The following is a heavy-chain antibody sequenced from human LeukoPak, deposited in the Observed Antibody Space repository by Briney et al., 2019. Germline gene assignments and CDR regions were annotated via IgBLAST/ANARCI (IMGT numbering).Heavy chain of an antibody. J-gene: IGHJ4*02. D-gene: IGHD3-3*01. CDR3: ATLYDIWSGSVYYFDY. CDR1: GYTFIAYY. V-gene: IGHV1-2*02. CDR2: IDPESGGT. Sequence: ASVKVSCKASGYTFIAYYMHWVRQAPGQGLEWMGWIDPESGGTNYAQKFQGRVTMTRDTSLSTAYMELSSLGSDDTAVYYCATLYDIWSGSVYYFDYWGQGTLVTVSS.